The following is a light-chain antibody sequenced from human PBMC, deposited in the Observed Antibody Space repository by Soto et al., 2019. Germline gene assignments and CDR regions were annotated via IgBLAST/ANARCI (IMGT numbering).Light chain of an antibody. CDR2: RDH. J-gene: IGLJ2*01. CDR3: AAWDDSLNGYVV. Sequence: QSVLTQPPSASGTPGQRVTFSCSGSRYNIGSNTVNWYQQVPGTAPRLLIHRDHQRPSGVPDRFSGSKSGTSASLAISGLQSEDEADYYCAAWDDSLNGYVVFGGGTKLTVL. V-gene: IGLV1-44*01. CDR1: RYNIGSNT.